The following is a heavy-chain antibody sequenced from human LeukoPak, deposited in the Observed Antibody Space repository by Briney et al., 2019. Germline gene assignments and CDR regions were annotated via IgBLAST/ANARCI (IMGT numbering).Heavy chain of an antibody. V-gene: IGHV1-69*05. Sequence: SVKVSCNASGGTFSSYAISWVRQAPGQGLEWMGGIIPIFGTANYAQKFQGRVTITTDESTSTAYMELSSLRSEDTAVYYCARERLVTTRSGVLDYWGQGTLVIVSS. CDR1: GGTFSSYA. D-gene: IGHD4-11*01. CDR2: IIPIFGTA. J-gene: IGHJ4*02. CDR3: ARERLVTTRSGVLDY.